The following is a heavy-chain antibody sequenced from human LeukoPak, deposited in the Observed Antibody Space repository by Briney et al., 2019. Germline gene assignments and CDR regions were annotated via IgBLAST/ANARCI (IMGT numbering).Heavy chain of an antibody. CDR2: ISYDGSNK. D-gene: IGHD3-22*01. CDR3: AKDQRSFMIALFDI. CDR1: GFTFSSYA. V-gene: IGHV3-30*18. Sequence: GGSLRLSCAASGFTFSSYAMSWVRQAPGKGLEWVAVISYDGSNKYYADSVKGRFTISSDNSKNTLYLQMNSLRAEDTAVYYCAKDQRSFMIALFDIWGQGTMVTVSS. J-gene: IGHJ3*02.